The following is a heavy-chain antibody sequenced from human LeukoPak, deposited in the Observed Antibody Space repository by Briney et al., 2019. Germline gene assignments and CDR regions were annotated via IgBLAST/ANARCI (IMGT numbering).Heavy chain of an antibody. Sequence: KASETLSLTCTVSGGSISSYYWSWIRQPPGKGLEWIGYISYSGSTNFNPSLKSRVTISVDRSKNQFSLKLSSVTAADTAVYYCARTLSGSFYSDYWGQGTLVTVSS. V-gene: IGHV4-59*01. CDR3: ARTLSGSFYSDY. CDR1: GGSISSYY. D-gene: IGHD3-10*01. J-gene: IGHJ4*02. CDR2: ISYSGST.